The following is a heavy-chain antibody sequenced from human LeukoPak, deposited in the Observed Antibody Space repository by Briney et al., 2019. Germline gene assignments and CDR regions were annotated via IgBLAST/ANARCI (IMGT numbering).Heavy chain of an antibody. CDR1: GFTFSNAW. J-gene: IGHJ4*02. D-gene: IGHD6-19*01. Sequence: GGSLRLSCAASGFTFSNAWMSWVRQAPGKGLEWVGRIKSKTDGGTTDYAAPVKGRFTISRDDSKNTLYLQMNSLKTEDTAVYYCAKDLYLIAVAGQSCFDYWGQGTLVTVSS. CDR2: IKSKTDGGTT. CDR3: AKDLYLIAVAGQSCFDY. V-gene: IGHV3-15*01.